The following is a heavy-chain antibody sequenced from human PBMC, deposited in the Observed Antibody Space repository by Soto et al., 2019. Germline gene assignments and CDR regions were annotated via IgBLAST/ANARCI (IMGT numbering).Heavy chain of an antibody. J-gene: IGHJ4*02. V-gene: IGHV4-30-4*01. CDR2: IYYSGNT. CDR3: ARDFKRYSSSSGVYFDY. CDR1: GDSISSGDYD. D-gene: IGHD6-6*01. Sequence: SETLSLTCTVSGDSISSGDYDWSWIRQPPGKGLEWIGCIYYSGNTYYNPSLKRRFSISVDTSKNQFSLQLSSVTVADTAVYYCARDFKRYSSSSGVYFDYWGQGTLVTVSS.